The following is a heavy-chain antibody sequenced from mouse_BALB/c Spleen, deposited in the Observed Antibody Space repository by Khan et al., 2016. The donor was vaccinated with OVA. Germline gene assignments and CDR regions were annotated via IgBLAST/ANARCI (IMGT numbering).Heavy chain of an antibody. J-gene: IGHJ2*01. D-gene: IGHD1-1*01. CDR2: TNPTNGRT. CDR1: GYTFTSYW. Sequence: QVQLQQSGAELVKAGASVKMSCKASGYTFTSYWMHRVKQRLGQGLEWFAETNPTNGRTYYNEKFKSKATLTVDKSSSTAYMLLSGPTFEDSAVYYCARIKKIVATYFDYGGQGTTLTVSS. V-gene: IGHV1S81*02. CDR3: ARIKKIVATYFDY.